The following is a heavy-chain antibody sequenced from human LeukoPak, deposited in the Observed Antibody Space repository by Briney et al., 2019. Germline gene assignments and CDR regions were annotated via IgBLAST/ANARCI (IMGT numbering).Heavy chain of an antibody. CDR3: AKHRSGIAASGSNY. Sequence: GGSLRLSCAASGFTFSSFAMSWVRQAPGKGLEWVSVSVISGSGGDSGGSTYYADSVKGRFTIPRDDSNNTLYLQMISLRVEDTAVYYCAKHRSGIAASGSNYWGQGTLVSVSS. CDR2: ISGSGGDSGGST. V-gene: IGHV3-23*01. J-gene: IGHJ4*02. D-gene: IGHD6-13*01. CDR1: GFTFSSFA.